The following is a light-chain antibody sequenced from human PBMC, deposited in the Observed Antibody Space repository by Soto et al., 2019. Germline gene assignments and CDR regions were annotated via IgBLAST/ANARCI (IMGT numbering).Light chain of an antibody. J-gene: IGKJ1*01. CDR1: QGIRND. Sequence: DIQMTQFPSSLSASVGDRVTITCRASQGIRNDLGWYQQKPGKAPKRLIYAASSLQSGVTSRFSGSGSGTEFTLAISRLQPEDSATFYCLQRSTYPLTFGQGTKVEIK. V-gene: IGKV1-17*01. CDR3: LQRSTYPLT. CDR2: AAS.